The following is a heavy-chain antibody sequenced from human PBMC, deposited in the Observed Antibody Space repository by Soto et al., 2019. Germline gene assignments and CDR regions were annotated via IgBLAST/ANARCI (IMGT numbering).Heavy chain of an antibody. CDR2: IDYSGST. CDR1: GGALRSYF. V-gene: IGHV4-59*12. Sequence: QVQLQESGPGLVKPSETLSLTCSVSGGALRSYFWTWIRQTAGKGLEWIGYIDYSGSTTYSPSLKSRASLSVDTSKNQFSLTLRSVTGADTAIYYCARDKSTTRFYYFALDVWGQGTTVTVSS. CDR3: ARDKSTTRFYYFALDV. J-gene: IGHJ6*02. D-gene: IGHD3-9*01.